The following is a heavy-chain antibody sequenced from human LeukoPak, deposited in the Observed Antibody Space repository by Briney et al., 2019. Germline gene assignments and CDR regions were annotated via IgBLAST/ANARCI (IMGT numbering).Heavy chain of an antibody. Sequence: PGGSLRLSCAASGFTFSTYAMRWVRQAPGKGLEWVSAIGSSGGDTYYADSVKGRFTISRDNSKNTLYLQMNSLRLDDTSVYFCAKYCGYSSGRYKLCFDYWGQGTLVTVSS. CDR3: AKYCGYSSGRYKLCFDY. CDR1: GFTFSTYA. CDR2: IGSSGGDT. J-gene: IGHJ4*02. V-gene: IGHV3-23*01. D-gene: IGHD6-13*01.